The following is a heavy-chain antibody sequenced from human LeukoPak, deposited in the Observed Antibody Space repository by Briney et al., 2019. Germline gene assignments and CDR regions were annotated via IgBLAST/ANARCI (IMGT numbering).Heavy chain of an antibody. J-gene: IGHJ3*02. CDR2: INHSGST. Sequence: SETLSLTCAVYGGSFSGYYWSWIRQPPGKGLEWIGEINHSGSTNYNPSLKSRVTISVDTSKNQFSLKLSSVTAADTAVYYCARISRSLVSLDIWGQGTRVTVSS. CDR3: ARISRSLVSLDI. V-gene: IGHV4-34*01. D-gene: IGHD3-16*02. CDR1: GGSFSGYY.